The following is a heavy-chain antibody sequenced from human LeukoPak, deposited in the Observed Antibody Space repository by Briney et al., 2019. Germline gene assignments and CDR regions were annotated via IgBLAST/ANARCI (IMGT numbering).Heavy chain of an antibody. V-gene: IGHV6-1*01. CDR3: ARGETVANWFDP. J-gene: IGHJ5*02. D-gene: IGHD4-23*01. Sequence: TSQTLSLTCAISGDSVSSNSAAWNWIRQSPSRGLEWLGRTYYGSKWYNDYAVSVKSRITINPDTSKNQFSLQLNSVTPEDTAVYYCARGETVANWFDPWGQGTLVTVSS. CDR1: GDSVSSNSAA. CDR2: TYYGSKWYN.